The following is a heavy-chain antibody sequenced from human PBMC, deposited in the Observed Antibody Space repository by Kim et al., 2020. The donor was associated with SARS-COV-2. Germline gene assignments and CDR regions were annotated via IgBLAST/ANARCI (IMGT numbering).Heavy chain of an antibody. V-gene: IGHV4-34*01. CDR2: INHSGST. Sequence: SETLSLTCAVYGGSFSGYYWSWIRQPPGKGLEWIGEINHSGSTNYNPSLKSRVAISVDTSKNQFSLKLSSVTAADTAVYYCARVGGYCSGGSCYSPYYYGMDVWGQGTTVTVPS. CDR1: GGSFSGYY. J-gene: IGHJ6*02. D-gene: IGHD2-15*01. CDR3: ARVGGYCSGGSCYSPYYYGMDV.